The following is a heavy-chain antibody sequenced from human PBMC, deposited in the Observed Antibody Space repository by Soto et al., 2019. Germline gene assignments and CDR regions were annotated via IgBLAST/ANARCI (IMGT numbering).Heavy chain of an antibody. CDR2: IIPILGIA. V-gene: IGHV1-69*02. J-gene: IGHJ4*02. Sequence: SWKVSCKASGGTFSSYTISWVRHAPGQGLEWMGRIIPILGIANYAQKFQGRVTITADKSTSTAYMELSSLGSEDTAVYYCARVGSGTVTNHLGYWGQGSLVTVSS. D-gene: IGHD4-17*01. CDR3: ARVGSGTVTNHLGY. CDR1: GGTFSSYT.